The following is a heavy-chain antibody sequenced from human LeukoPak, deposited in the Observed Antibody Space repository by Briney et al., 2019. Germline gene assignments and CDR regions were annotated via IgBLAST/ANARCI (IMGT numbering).Heavy chain of an antibody. Sequence: GASVKVSCKASGYTFTSYDINWVRQATGQGLEWMGWMNPNSGNTGYAQKFQGRVTMTRNTSISTAYMELSSLRSEDTAVYYCARGRRGWIAAAVWFDPWGQGTLVTVSS. CDR1: GYTFTSYD. D-gene: IGHD6-13*01. CDR3: ARGRRGWIAAAVWFDP. V-gene: IGHV1-8*01. J-gene: IGHJ5*02. CDR2: MNPNSGNT.